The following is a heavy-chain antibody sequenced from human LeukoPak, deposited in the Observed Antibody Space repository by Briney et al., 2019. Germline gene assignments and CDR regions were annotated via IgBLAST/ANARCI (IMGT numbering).Heavy chain of an antibody. CDR1: GFTFSSYW. V-gene: IGHV3-7*01. J-gene: IGHJ6*03. CDR2: IKQDGSEK. D-gene: IGHD5-12*01. Sequence: GGSLRLSCAASGFTFSSYWMSWVRQAPGKGLEWVANIKQDGSEKYYVDSVKGRFTISRDNAKNSLYVQMNRLRAEDTAVYYCARDEIVATTKANYYDYMDVWGKGTTVTISS. CDR3: ARDEIVATTKANYYDYMDV.